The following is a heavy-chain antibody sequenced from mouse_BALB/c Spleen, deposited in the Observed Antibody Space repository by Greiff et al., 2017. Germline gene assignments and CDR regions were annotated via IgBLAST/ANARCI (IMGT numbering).Heavy chain of an antibody. CDR3: ARRRLLAWFAY. Sequence: EVQLVESGPGLVKPSQSLSLTCSVTGYSITSGYYWNWIRQFPGNKLEWMGYISYDGSNNYNPSLKNRISITRDTSKNQFFLKLNSVTTEDTATYYCARRRLLAWFAYWGQGTLVTVSA. J-gene: IGHJ3*01. CDR2: ISYDGSN. CDR1: GYSITSGYY. V-gene: IGHV3-6*02. D-gene: IGHD1-1*01.